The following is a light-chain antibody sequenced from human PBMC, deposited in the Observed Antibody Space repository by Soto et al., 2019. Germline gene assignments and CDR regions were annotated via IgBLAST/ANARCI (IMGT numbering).Light chain of an antibody. V-gene: IGLV1-51*01. CDR2: DNS. Sequence: QSVLTQPPSVSAAPGQTVTISCSGSDSNIGNNSVSWYQQLPGTAPKFLIYDNSERPSGIPDRFSASKSGTSATLGITGLQTGDEADYYCGSWDSALSVVLFGGGTKVTVL. CDR1: DSNIGNNS. J-gene: IGLJ2*01. CDR3: GSWDSALSVVL.